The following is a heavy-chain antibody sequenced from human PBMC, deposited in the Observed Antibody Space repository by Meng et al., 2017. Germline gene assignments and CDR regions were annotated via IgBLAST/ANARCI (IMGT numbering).Heavy chain of an antibody. J-gene: IGHJ6*02. CDR3: TRERKIWFGGPQVSYYYYGMDV. V-gene: IGHV3-21*01. Sequence: GESLKISCAASGFTFSSYSMNWVRQAPGKGLEWVSSISSSSSYIYYADSVKGRFTIYRDNAKNSLYLQMNSLRAEDTAVYYCTRERKIWFGGPQVSYYYYGMDVWGQGTTVTVSS. CDR2: ISSSSSYI. CDR1: GFTFSSYS. D-gene: IGHD3-10*01.